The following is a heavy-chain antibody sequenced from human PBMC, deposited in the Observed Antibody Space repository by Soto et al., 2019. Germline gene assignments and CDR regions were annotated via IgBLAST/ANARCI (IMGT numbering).Heavy chain of an antibody. CDR2: ITYSDVRT. V-gene: IGHV3-23*01. Sequence: GGSLRLSCATSGFTFSIYVMSWVRQAPGKGLEWVSSITYSDVRTYYADSVKGRFTISRDDSRNTVYLQMNSLRAEDAAVYYCAKVMGSTSSTANFDYWGRGTLVTVSS. J-gene: IGHJ4*02. CDR1: GFTFSIYV. CDR3: AKVMGSTSSTANFDY. D-gene: IGHD3-10*01.